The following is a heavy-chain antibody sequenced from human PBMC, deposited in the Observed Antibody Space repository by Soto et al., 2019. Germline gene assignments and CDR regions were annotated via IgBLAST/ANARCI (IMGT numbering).Heavy chain of an antibody. CDR3: ARGHFDSRGYANALDY. CDR1: GGSFSGYY. J-gene: IGHJ4*02. Sequence: TLSLTCAVYGGSFSGYYWSWIRQPPGKGLEWIGEINHSGSTNYNPSLKSRVTISVDTSKNQFSLKLSSVTAADTAVYYCARGHFDSRGYANALDYWGQG. D-gene: IGHD3-22*01. CDR2: INHSGST. V-gene: IGHV4-34*01.